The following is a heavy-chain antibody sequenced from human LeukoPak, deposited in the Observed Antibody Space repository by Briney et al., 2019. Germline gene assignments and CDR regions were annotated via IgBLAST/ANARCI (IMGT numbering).Heavy chain of an antibody. V-gene: IGHV3-30*03. J-gene: IGHJ2*01. D-gene: IGHD2/OR15-2a*01. CDR1: GFTFSRNW. CDR3: ARGGEGSIGIDYYFFDL. CDR2: ISFDGNHK. Sequence: PGGSLRLSCAASGFTFSRNWMIWVRQAPGKGLEWVAVISFDGNHKYYADSVKGQFIISRDDSKTTVYLQMNSLSTEDTAVYFCARGGEGSIGIDYYFFDLWGRGTLVTVSS.